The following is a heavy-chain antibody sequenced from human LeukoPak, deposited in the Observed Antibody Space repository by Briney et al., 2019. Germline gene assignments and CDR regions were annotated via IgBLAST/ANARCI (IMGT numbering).Heavy chain of an antibody. Sequence: SETLSLTCGVSGGSITSENWWSWVRQPPRKGLEWIRYIYHSGSTNYNPSLKSRVTISVDTSKNQFSLKLRSVTAADTAVYYCAKLRDYGGNSGDFDYWGQGTLVTVSS. CDR3: AKLRDYGGNSGDFDY. CDR2: IYHSGST. V-gene: IGHV4-4*02. D-gene: IGHD4-23*01. CDR1: GGSITSENW. J-gene: IGHJ4*02.